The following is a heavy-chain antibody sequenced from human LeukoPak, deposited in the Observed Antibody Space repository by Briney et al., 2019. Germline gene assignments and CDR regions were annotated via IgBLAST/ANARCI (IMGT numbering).Heavy chain of an antibody. CDR2: IHFDVNNI. D-gene: IGHD7-27*01. Sequence: PGGSLRLSCAASGFTFSDYGMHWIRQAPGKGLEWVAFIHFDVNNIFYADSVKGRFTISRDNSRNTLYLQMNSLRAEDTAVYYCAKDHAWAPADYWGQGTLVTVSS. V-gene: IGHV3-30*02. CDR1: GFTFSDYG. J-gene: IGHJ4*02. CDR3: AKDHAWAPADY.